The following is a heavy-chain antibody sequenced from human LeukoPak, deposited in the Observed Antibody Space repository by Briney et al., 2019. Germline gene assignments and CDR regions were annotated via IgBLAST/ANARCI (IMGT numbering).Heavy chain of an antibody. CDR3: ARVTYGSGTYGAFDY. V-gene: IGHV3-23*01. J-gene: IGHJ4*02. CDR1: GLTFSSHG. Sequence: PGGTLRLSRAASGLTFSSHGMSWVRQAPGKGLEWVSTISGSGDNTYYADSVKGRFTISRDNSKNTLYLQMNSLRAEDTAVYYCARVTYGSGTYGAFDYWGQGTLVTVSS. CDR2: ISGSGDNT. D-gene: IGHD3-10*01.